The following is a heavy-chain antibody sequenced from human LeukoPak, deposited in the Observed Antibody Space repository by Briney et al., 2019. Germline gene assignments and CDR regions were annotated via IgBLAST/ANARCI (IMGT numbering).Heavy chain of an antibody. D-gene: IGHD6-19*01. CDR2: ISSSGSTI. J-gene: IGHJ4*02. CDR1: GFTFSSYE. CDR3: ARGEYSSGWYNY. Sequence: PGGSLRLSCAASGFTFSSYEMNWVRQAPGKGLEWVSYISSSGSTIYYADSVKGRFTISRDNAKNSLYLQMNSLRAEDTAVYYCARGEYSSGWYNYWGQGTLVTVSS. V-gene: IGHV3-48*03.